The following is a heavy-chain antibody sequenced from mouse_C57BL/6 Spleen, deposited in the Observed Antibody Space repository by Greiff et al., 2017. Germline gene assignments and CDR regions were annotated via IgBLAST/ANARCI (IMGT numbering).Heavy chain of an antibody. J-gene: IGHJ4*01. CDR3: ARGDSSYAMDY. Sequence: VQLQQSGPELVKPGASVKISCKASGYTFTDYYMNWVKQSHGKSLEWIGDINPNNGGTSYNQKFKGKATLTVDKSSSTAYMELRSLTSEDSAVFYCARGDSSYAMDYWGQGTSVTVSS. CDR2: INPNNGGT. V-gene: IGHV1-26*01. D-gene: IGHD1-1*01. CDR1: GYTFTDYY.